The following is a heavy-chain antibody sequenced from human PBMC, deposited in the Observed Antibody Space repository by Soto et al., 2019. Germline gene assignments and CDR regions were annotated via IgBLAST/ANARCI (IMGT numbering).Heavy chain of an antibody. CDR3: AREWLGRWELPVGAFDI. Sequence: PSETLSLTCAVSGGSISSGGYSWSWIRQPPGKGLEWIGYIYHSGSTYYNPSLKSRVTISVDRSKNQFSLKLSSVTAADTAVYYCAREWLGRWELPVGAFDIWGQGTMVTVSS. J-gene: IGHJ3*02. CDR1: GGSISSGGYS. V-gene: IGHV4-30-2*01. D-gene: IGHD1-26*01. CDR2: IYHSGST.